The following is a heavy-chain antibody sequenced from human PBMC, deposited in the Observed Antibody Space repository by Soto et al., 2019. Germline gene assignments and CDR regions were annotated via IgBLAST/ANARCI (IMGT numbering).Heavy chain of an antibody. D-gene: IGHD2-8*01. J-gene: IGHJ6*02. CDR1: GGSIDSGDYY. Sequence: SETLSLTCTVSGGSIDSGDYYWRRDRQPPGKGLEWIGRIYPSGITNYSPSLNSRVTMPVDTSKNKLSMKISTVIAADTAVYYCARGEIGNGYGMDLLSPGTTVTVSS. CDR2: IYPSGIT. CDR3: ARGEIGNGYGMDL. V-gene: IGHV4-61*02.